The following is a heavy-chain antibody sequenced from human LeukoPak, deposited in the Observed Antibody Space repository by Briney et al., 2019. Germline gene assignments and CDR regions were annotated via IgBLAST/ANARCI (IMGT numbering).Heavy chain of an antibody. J-gene: IGHJ4*02. D-gene: IGHD2-15*01. CDR1: GFTVSNYE. CDR3: ARDGYCSGGDCSNTPGVFDY. V-gene: IGHV3-48*03. CDR2: ISRSGSTI. Sequence: PGGSLRLSSAASGFTVSNYEMNWGRQTPGKGLEMVSYISRSGSTIYYADSVQGRFTISRDNAKNSLYLQMNSLRAEDTAVYYCARDGYCSGGDCSNTPGVFDYWGQGTLVTVSS.